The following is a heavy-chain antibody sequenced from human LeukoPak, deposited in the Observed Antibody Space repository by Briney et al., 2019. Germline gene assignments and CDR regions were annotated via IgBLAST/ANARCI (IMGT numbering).Heavy chain of an antibody. CDR3: AREGPGGDGYNYWFDP. Sequence: PSETLSLTCTVSGGSISSSSYYWGWIRQPPGKGLEWIGYIYYSGSTNYNPSLKSRVTISVDTSKNQFSLKLSSVTAADTAVYYCAREGPGGDGYNYWFDPWGQGTLVTVSS. J-gene: IGHJ5*02. CDR1: GGSISSSSYY. V-gene: IGHV4-61*01. D-gene: IGHD5-24*01. CDR2: IYYSGST.